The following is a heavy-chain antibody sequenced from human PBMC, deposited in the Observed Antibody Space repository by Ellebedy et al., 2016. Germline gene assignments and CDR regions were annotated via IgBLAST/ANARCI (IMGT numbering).Heavy chain of an antibody. CDR1: GFTFSSYW. J-gene: IGHJ4*02. Sequence: GESLKISCAASGFTFSSYWMSWVRQAPGKGLEWVANIKQDGSEKYYVDSVKGRFTISRDNAKNSLYLQMNSLRAEDTAVYYCARTERWLQLDYFDYWGQGTLVTVSS. CDR2: IKQDGSEK. D-gene: IGHD5-24*01. CDR3: ARTERWLQLDYFDY. V-gene: IGHV3-7*01.